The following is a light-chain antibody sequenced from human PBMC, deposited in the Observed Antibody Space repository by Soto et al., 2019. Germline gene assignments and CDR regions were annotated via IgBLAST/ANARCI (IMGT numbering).Light chain of an antibody. CDR1: SSDVGAYNY. CDR3: STYINSITFVI. CDR2: EVS. J-gene: IGLJ2*01. Sequence: QSVLTQPASVSGSPGQSITIDCTGTSSDVGAYNYISWYQQHPGKAPKLMIYEVSNRPSGVSTRFSGSKSGNTASLTISGLQAEDEGDYYCSTYINSITFVIFGGGTKLTVL. V-gene: IGLV2-14*01.